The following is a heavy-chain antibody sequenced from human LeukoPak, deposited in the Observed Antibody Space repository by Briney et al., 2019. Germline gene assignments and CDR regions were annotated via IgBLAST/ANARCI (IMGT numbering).Heavy chain of an antibody. CDR1: GYTFTGYY. V-gene: IGHV1-2*02. CDR2: INPNSGGT. Sequence: ASVKVSCKASGYTFTGYYMHWVRQAPGQGLEGMGWINPNSGGTNYAQKFQGRVTMTRDTSISTAYMELSRLRSDDTAVYYCARGTLRYFDWFQGAFDIWGQGTMVTVSS. CDR3: ARGTLRYFDWFQGAFDI. D-gene: IGHD3-9*01. J-gene: IGHJ3*02.